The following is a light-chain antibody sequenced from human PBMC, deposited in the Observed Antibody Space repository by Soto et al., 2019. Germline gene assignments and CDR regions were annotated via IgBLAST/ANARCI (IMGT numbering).Light chain of an antibody. V-gene: IGKV2D-29*02. CDR3: MQSTQLPPT. CDR1: QSLLHITGETF. Sequence: DVVMTQTPLSLSVAPGQPASISCKSSQSLLHITGETFLFWYLQKPGQSPQLLIYEVSTRVSGVPDRFSGSGSGTGFTLEISRVETDDVGIYYCMQSTQLPPTLGQGTRMETK. J-gene: IGKJ5*01. CDR2: EVS.